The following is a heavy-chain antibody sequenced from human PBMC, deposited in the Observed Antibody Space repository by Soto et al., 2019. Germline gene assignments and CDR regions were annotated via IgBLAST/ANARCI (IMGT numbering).Heavy chain of an antibody. V-gene: IGHV4-4*02. D-gene: IGHD2-15*01. CDR3: ARTVVAATYFDY. J-gene: IGHJ4*02. CDR2: IYHSGRT. CDR1: SGSISSSNW. Sequence: QVQLQESGPGLVKPSGTLSLTCAVSSGSISSSNWWSWVRQPPGKGLEWIGEIYHSGRTDYNPYLKSRVTIPVDTSKNQFSLKLSSVTAADTAVDYCARTVVAATYFDYWGQGTLVTVAS.